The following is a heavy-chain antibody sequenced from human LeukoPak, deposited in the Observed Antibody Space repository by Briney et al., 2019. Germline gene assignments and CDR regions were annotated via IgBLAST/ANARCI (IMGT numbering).Heavy chain of an antibody. V-gene: IGHV3-30-3*01. CDR1: GFTFSNYA. J-gene: IGHJ4*02. CDR3: ASGDYHDSSGYPTYFDS. CDR2: ISYDGNNK. Sequence: GRSLRLSCAASGFTFSNYAMDWLRQAPGKGPEWVAVISYDGNNKYYADSVKGRFTISRDDSKNRLYLQMNSLRTEDTAVYYCASGDYHDSSGYPTYFDSWGQGTLVTVSS. D-gene: IGHD3-22*01.